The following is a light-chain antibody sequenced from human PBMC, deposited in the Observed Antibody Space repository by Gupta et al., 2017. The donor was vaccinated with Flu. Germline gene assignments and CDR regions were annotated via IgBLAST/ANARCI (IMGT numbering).Light chain of an antibody. CDR3: QVWDTASDHWL. CDR1: NIGSET. V-gene: IGLV3-21*01. J-gene: IGLJ3*02. CDR2: DDD. Sequence: GGNNIGSETVHWYQQKPGQAPVLVLYDDDFRPSGIPDRFSGSNSGNTATLTIRRVEAGDEADYYCQVWDTASDHWLFGAGTALTVV.